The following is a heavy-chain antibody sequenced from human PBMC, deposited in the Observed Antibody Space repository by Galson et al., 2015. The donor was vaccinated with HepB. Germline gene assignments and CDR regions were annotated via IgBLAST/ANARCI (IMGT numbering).Heavy chain of an antibody. J-gene: IGHJ4*02. CDR2: IRSKAYGGTT. Sequence: SLRLSCAASGFTFGDYAMSWFRQAPGKGLEWVGFIRSKAYGGTTEYAASVKGRFTISRDDSKSVAYLQMNSLKTEDTAVYYCTRVYTDMRWWPAPLDYWGQGTLVTVSS. D-gene: IGHD2-15*01. V-gene: IGHV3-49*03. CDR1: GFTFGDYA. CDR3: TRVYTDMRWWPAPLDY.